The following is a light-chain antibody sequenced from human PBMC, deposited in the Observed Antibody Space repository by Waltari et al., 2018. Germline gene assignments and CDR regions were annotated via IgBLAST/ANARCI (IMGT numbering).Light chain of an antibody. CDR3: QRNFTFGLA. Sequence: DIQMTQSPSSLSASVGDRVTITCRASQGISNSLAWYQQKPGKAPKLLLYAASILESGAPSRLSGSGSGTDYTLTISSLQPEILETYNGQRNFTFGLAFGGGTKVGIK. V-gene: IGKV1-NL1*01. CDR1: QGISNS. J-gene: IGKJ4*01. CDR2: AAS.